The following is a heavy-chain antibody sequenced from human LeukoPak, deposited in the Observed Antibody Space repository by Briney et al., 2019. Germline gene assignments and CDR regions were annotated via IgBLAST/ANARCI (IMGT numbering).Heavy chain of an antibody. CDR2: IYYSGST. J-gene: IGHJ4*02. CDR3: ASFSFGVVLSGY. Sequence: PSQTLSLTCTVSGGSISSGGYYWSWVRQHPGRGLGWIGYIYYSGSTYYNPSLKSRVTISVDTSKNQFSLKLSSVTAADTAVYYCASFSFGVVLSGYWGQGTLVTVSS. V-gene: IGHV4-31*03. D-gene: IGHD3-3*01. CDR1: GGSISSGGYY.